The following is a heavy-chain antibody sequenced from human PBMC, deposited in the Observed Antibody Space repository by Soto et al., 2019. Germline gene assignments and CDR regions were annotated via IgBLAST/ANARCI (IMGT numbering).Heavy chain of an antibody. V-gene: IGHV1-58*01. CDR2: IVVGSGNT. CDR1: GFTFTSSA. D-gene: IGHD6-19*01. CDR3: AALGGYSSGWYPSYYYGMDV. Sequence: EASVKVSCKASGFTFTSSAVQWVRQARGQRLEWIGWIVVGSGNTNYAQKFQERVTITRDMSTSTAYMELSSLRSEDTAVYYCAALGGYSSGWYPSYYYGMDVWGQGTTVTVSS. J-gene: IGHJ6*02.